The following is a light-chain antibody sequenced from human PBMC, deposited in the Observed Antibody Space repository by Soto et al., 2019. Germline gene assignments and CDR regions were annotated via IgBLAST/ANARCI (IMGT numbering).Light chain of an antibody. V-gene: IGKV3-15*01. Sequence: EIVMTQSPATLSVSPGERATLSCRASQNVSSNLAWYQQKPGQAPRLLIYGASTRATGIPARFSGSGSGTEFTLTISSLQSEDFAVYSCKQYNNWPPGTFVQGTK. CDR1: QNVSSN. CDR2: GAS. J-gene: IGKJ1*01. CDR3: KQYNNWPPGT.